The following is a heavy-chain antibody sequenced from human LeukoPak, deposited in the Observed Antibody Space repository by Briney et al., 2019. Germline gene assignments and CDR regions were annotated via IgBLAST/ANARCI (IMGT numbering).Heavy chain of an antibody. CDR2: ISWDGGST. J-gene: IGHJ6*03. V-gene: IGHV3-43D*03. CDR1: GLTFDDYA. CDR3: AKGGAAAGNYYMDV. Sequence: GGSLRLSCAASGLTFDDYAMHWVRQAPGEGLEWVSLISWDGGSTYYADSVKGRFTISRDNSKNSLYLQMNSLRAEDTALYYCAKGGAAAGNYYMDVWGKGTTVTVSS. D-gene: IGHD6-13*01.